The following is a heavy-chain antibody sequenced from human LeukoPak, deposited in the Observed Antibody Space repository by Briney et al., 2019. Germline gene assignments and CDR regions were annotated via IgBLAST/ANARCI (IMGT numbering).Heavy chain of an antibody. CDR2: IIPIFGTA. Sequence: GASVRVSCKASGGTFSSYAISWVRQAPGQGLEWMGGIIPIFGTANYAQKFQGRVTITTDESTSTAYMELSSLRSEDTAVYYCARSFRGIVRGVDYYYYYMDVWGKGTTVTVSS. CDR1: GGTFSSYA. V-gene: IGHV1-69*05. D-gene: IGHD3-10*01. CDR3: ARSFRGIVRGVDYYYYYMDV. J-gene: IGHJ6*03.